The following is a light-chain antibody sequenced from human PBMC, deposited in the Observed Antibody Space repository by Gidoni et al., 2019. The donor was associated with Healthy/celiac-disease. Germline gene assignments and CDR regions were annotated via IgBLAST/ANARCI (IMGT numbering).Light chain of an antibody. CDR1: QSVSSN. CDR3: QQYNNWPPLT. J-gene: IGKJ4*02. Sequence: LVMPQSPATLSVSPGERATLSCSASQSVSSNLAWYQQKPGQAPRLLIYGASTRPTGIPARCSGSGSGTEFTLTISSLQSEDFAVYYCQQYNNWPPLTFGGGTKVEIK. CDR2: GAS. V-gene: IGKV3-15*01.